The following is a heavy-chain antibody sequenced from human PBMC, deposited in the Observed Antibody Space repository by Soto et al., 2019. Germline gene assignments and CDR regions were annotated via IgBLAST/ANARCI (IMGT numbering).Heavy chain of an antibody. CDR2: TYYRSKWYN. Sequence: SETLSLTCAISGDSVSSNSAAWNWIRQSPSRGLEWLGRTYYRSKWYNDYAVSVKSRITINPDTSKNQFSLQLNSVTPEDTAVYYCARGRGHSSGWYEDFDYWGQGTLVTVSS. V-gene: IGHV6-1*01. D-gene: IGHD6-19*01. CDR1: GDSVSSNSAA. J-gene: IGHJ4*02. CDR3: ARGRGHSSGWYEDFDY.